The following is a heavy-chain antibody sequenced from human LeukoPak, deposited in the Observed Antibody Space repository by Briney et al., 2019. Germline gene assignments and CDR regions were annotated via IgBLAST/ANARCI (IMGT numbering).Heavy chain of an antibody. V-gene: IGHV4-39*01. CDR3: ARHIHGSRYCISTSCYSADY. CDR1: DGSISTSGYF. CDR2: IYYSGNT. J-gene: IGHJ4*02. D-gene: IGHD2-2*01. Sequence: SETLSITCTVSDGSISTSGYFWGWIRQPPGKGLEWIGGIYYSGNTYFNPSLRSRVTISVDTSKNQFSLKLSSVTAADTAIYYRARHIHGSRYCISTSCYSADYWGQGTLVTVSS.